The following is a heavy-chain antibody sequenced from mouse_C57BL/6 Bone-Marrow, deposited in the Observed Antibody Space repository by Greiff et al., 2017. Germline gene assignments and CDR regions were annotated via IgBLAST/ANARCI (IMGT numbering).Heavy chain of an antibody. CDR3: ARDGGTGAMDY. CDR2: ISDGGSYT. Sequence: EVMLVESGGGLVKPGGSLKLSCAASGFTFSSYAMSWVRQTPAKRLEWVATISDGGSYTYYPDNVKGRFTISRDNAKNNLYLQMSHLKSEDTAMYYCARDGGTGAMDYWGQGTSVTVSS. CDR1: GFTFSSYA. D-gene: IGHD2-14*01. J-gene: IGHJ4*01. V-gene: IGHV5-4*01.